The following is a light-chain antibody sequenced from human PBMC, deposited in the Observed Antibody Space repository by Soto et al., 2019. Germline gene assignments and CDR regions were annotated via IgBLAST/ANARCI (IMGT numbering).Light chain of an antibody. J-gene: IGLJ2*01. V-gene: IGLV1-40*01. Sequence: QSVLTQPPSVSGAPGQRVTISCSGTSSNIGAGYDVHWYQQLPGTAPKLLIYVNTNRPSGVPDRFSGSKSGTSASLAITGLQAEDEADYYCQSYDSSLSGHVVFGGGTKVTVL. CDR1: SSNIGAGYD. CDR2: VNT. CDR3: QSYDSSLSGHVV.